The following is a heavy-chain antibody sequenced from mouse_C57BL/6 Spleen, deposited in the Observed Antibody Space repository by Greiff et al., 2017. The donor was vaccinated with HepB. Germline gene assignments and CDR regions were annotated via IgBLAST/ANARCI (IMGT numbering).Heavy chain of an antibody. CDR3: ARRGAVVADYYAMDY. Sequence: VQLQQSGPELVKPGASVKISCKASGYSFTGYYMNWVKQSPEKSLEWIGEINPSTGGTTYNQKFKAKATLTVDKSSSTAYMQLNSLTSEDSAVYYCARRGAVVADYYAMDYWGQGTSVTVSS. V-gene: IGHV1-42*01. CDR2: INPSTGGT. CDR1: GYSFTGYY. D-gene: IGHD1-1*01. J-gene: IGHJ4*01.